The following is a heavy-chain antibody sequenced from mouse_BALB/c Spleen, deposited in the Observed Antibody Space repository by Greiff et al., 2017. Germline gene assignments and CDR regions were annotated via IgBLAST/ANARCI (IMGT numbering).Heavy chain of an antibody. CDR1: GYSITSDYA. V-gene: IGHV3-2*02. J-gene: IGHJ2*01. Sequence: EVQLQQSGPGLVKPSQSLSLTCTVTGYSITSDYAWNWIRQFPGNKLEWMGYISYSGSTSYNPSLKSRISITRDTSKNQFFLQLNSVTTEDTATYYCARLAYGNYYWGQGTTLTVSS. CDR3: ARLAYGNYY. CDR2: ISYSGST. D-gene: IGHD2-1*01.